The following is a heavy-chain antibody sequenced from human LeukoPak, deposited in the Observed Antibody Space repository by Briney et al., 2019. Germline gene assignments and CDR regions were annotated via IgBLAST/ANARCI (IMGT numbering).Heavy chain of an antibody. CDR2: INPSGGST. D-gene: IGHD7-27*01. CDR1: GYTFTSYY. V-gene: IGHV1-46*01. CDR3: ARGRLGAQDY. J-gene: IGHJ4*02. Sequence: ASVKVSCKASGYTFTSYYVHWVRQAPGQGLEWMGIINPSGGSTRYAQKFQGRVTVTRDTSTSTVYMELSSLRSEDTAVYYCARGRLGAQDYWGQGTLVTVSS.